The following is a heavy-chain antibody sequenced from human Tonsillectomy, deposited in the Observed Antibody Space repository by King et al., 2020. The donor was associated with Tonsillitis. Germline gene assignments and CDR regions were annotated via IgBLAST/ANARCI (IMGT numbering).Heavy chain of an antibody. Sequence: LQLQESGPGVVKPSETLSLTCTVSGGSIDSSDNYWAWIRQPPGKGLEWFGYILYSGRIFYNPSLKIRITITGGTSGNRFSLKLSSVTAADTAVYFCARYVSGSFDYWGQGALVTVSS. D-gene: IGHD1-26*01. V-gene: IGHV4-39*01. J-gene: IGHJ4*02. CDR2: ILYSGRI. CDR3: ARYVSGSFDY. CDR1: GGSIDSSDNY.